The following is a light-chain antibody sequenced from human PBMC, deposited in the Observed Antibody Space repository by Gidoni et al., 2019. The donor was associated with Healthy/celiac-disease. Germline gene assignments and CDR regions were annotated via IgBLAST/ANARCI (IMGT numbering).Light chain of an antibody. CDR2: GAS. CDR3: QQYGSSPYT. J-gene: IGKJ2*01. V-gene: IGKV3-20*01. CDR1: QSVSSSY. Sequence: DIVLTQSPGTLSLSPGERATLSCRASQSVSSSYLAWYQQKPGPAPRLLIYGASSRATGIPDRFSGSGSGTDFTLTISRLEPEDFAVYYCQQYGSSPYTFXXXTKLEIK.